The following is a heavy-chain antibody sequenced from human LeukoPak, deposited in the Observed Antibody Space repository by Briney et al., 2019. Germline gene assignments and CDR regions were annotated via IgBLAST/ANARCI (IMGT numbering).Heavy chain of an antibody. CDR3: AKLSQLLQWFQN. CDR2: ISSSSSTI. Sequence: GGSLRLSCAASGFTFSSYSMNWVRQAPGKGLEWVSYISSSSSTIYYADSVKGRFTIYRDNSKNTLFLQMNSLRAEDTALYYCAKLSQLLQWFQNWGQGTLVTVSS. J-gene: IGHJ4*02. CDR1: GFTFSSYS. V-gene: IGHV3-48*01. D-gene: IGHD3-3*01.